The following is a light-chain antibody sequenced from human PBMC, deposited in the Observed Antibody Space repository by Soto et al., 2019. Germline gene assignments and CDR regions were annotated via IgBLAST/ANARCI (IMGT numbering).Light chain of an antibody. CDR1: QSISSY. CDR2: DAY. CDR3: QPYNSYSIT. Sequence: DIQMTQSPSSLSASVGERVTITCRASQSISSYLNWYQQKPGKAPKLLIYDAYSLESGVPSRFSGSGSGTEFTLTISSLQPDDFATYYCQPYNSYSITVGSGTRLEIK. J-gene: IGKJ5*01. V-gene: IGKV1-5*01.